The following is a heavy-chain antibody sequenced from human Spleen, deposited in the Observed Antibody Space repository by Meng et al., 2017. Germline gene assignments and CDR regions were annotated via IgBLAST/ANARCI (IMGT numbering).Heavy chain of an antibody. J-gene: IGHJ3*02. CDR3: ARDLVGAYYAFDI. Sequence: GESLKISCAASGFTFSSYSLNWVRQAPGKGLEWVSSIRSSSSYVYYADSVKGRFTISRDNAKKSLYLQMNSLRVEDTAVYFCARDLVGAYYAFDIWGQGTMVTVSS. V-gene: IGHV3-21*01. CDR1: GFTFSSYS. CDR2: IRSSSSYV. D-gene: IGHD1-26*01.